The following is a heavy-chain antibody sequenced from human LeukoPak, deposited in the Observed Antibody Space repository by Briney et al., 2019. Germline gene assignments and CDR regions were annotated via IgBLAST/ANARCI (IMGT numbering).Heavy chain of an antibody. D-gene: IGHD1-26*01. CDR3: ARDYALREGPVPNYYYYGMDV. CDR2: INPSGGST. CDR1: GYTFTNYY. Sequence: ASVKVSCKASGYTFTNYYMHWVRQAPGQGLEWMGIINPSGGSTTYAQKFQGRVTMTRDTSTSTVYMELSSLRSEDTAVYYCARDYALREGPVPNYYYYGMDVWGQGTTVTVSS. J-gene: IGHJ6*02. V-gene: IGHV1-46*01.